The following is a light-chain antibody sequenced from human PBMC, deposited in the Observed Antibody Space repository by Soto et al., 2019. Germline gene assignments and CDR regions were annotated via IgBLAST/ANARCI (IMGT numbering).Light chain of an antibody. J-gene: IGLJ2*01. Sequence: QSVLTQPPSVSAALGQKVTISCSGSSSIIANKYVSWYQQLPGTAPKLLIYENYKRPSGIPDRFSGSKSGTSATLDITGLQTGDEADYYCGTWDSGLGGGVFGGGTKLTVL. V-gene: IGLV1-51*02. CDR1: SSIIANKY. CDR3: GTWDSGLGGGV. CDR2: ENY.